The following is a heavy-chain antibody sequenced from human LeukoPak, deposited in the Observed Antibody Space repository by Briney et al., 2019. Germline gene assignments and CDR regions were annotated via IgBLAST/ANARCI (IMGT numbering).Heavy chain of an antibody. CDR2: IYYSGST. J-gene: IGHJ4*02. V-gene: IGHV4-59*01. CDR3: ARGLGTTTWIFYPPFDY. CDR1: GGSISSYY. Sequence: SETLSLTCTVSGGSISSYYWSWIRQPPGKGLEWIGYIYYSGSTNYNPSLKSRVTISVDTSKNQFSLKLSSVTAADTAVYYCARGLGTTTWIFYPPFDYWGQGTLVTVSS. D-gene: IGHD3-3*01.